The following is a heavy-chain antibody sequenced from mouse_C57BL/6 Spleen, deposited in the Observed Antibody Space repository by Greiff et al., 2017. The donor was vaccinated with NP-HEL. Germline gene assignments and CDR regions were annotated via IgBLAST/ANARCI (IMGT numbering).Heavy chain of an antibody. V-gene: IGHV1-76*01. CDR1: GYTFTDYY. CDR3: AIEDYGRSYAY. Sequence: VQLQESGAELVRPGASVKLSCKASGYTFTDYYINWVKQRPGQGLEWIARIYPGSGNTYYNEKFKGKATLTAEKSSSTAYMQLSSLTTEDSAVYFCAIEDYGRSYAYWGQSTTLTV. D-gene: IGHD1-1*01. CDR2: IYPGSGNT. J-gene: IGHJ2*01.